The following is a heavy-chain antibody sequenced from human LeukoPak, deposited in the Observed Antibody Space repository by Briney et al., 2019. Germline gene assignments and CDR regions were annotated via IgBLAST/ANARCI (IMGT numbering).Heavy chain of an antibody. D-gene: IGHD5-18*01. V-gene: IGHV3-66*01. CDR3: ARDSNVDTAMVLDYYGMDV. CDR2: IYSGGST. CDR1: GFTVSSNY. Sequence: GGSLRLSCAASGFTVSSNYMSWVRQAPGKGLEWVSVIYSGGSTYYADSVKGRFTISRDNSKNTLYLQMNSLRAEDTAVYRCARDSNVDTAMVLDYYGMDVWGQGTTVTVSS. J-gene: IGHJ6*02.